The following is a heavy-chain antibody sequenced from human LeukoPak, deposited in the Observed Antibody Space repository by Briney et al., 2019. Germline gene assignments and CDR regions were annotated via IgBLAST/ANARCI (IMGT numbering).Heavy chain of an antibody. CDR3: ARDLKHYGSGSYYGFDY. V-gene: IGHV4-34*01. D-gene: IGHD3-10*01. CDR2: INHSGST. Sequence: SETLSLTCGVYGGSFSGYYWSWLRQPPGKGLEWIGEINHSGSTNYNSSLKSRVTISVDTSKNQFSLKLSSVTAADTAVYYCARDLKHYGSGSYYGFDYWGQGTLVTVSS. CDR1: GGSFSGYY. J-gene: IGHJ4*02.